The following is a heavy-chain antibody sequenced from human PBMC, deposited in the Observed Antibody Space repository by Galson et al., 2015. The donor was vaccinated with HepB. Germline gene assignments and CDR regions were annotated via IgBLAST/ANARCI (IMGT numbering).Heavy chain of an antibody. D-gene: IGHD2-15*01. V-gene: IGHV3-11*01. CDR2: ISSSGSTI. CDR1: GFTFSDYY. Sequence: SLRLSCAASGFTFSDYYMSWIRQAPGKELEWVSYISSSGSTIYYADSVKGRFTISRDNAKNSLYLQMNSLRAEDTAVYYCARSPELGYCSGGSCYSNYYYYGMDVWGQGTTVTVSS. CDR3: ARSPELGYCSGGSCYSNYYYYGMDV. J-gene: IGHJ6*02.